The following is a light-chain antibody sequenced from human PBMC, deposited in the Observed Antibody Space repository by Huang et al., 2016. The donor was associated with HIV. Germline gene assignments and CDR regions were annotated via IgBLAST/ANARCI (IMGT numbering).Light chain of an antibody. CDR3: QQYDSLYT. J-gene: IGKJ2*01. Sequence: IQMNQSPASLSAYVGDRVTISCQANQDIRSYLNWYQQKPGKAPRLLIYGASNLQAGVPSRFSGNGSGTDFTITISSLQSEDIATYYCQQYDSLYTFGQGTRLEIK. V-gene: IGKV1-33*01. CDR2: GAS. CDR1: QDIRSY.